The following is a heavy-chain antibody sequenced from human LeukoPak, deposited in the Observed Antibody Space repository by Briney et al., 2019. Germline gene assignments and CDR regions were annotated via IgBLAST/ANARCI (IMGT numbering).Heavy chain of an antibody. CDR2: INHSGST. CDR3: ARDGDATGSFDY. V-gene: IGHV4-34*01. J-gene: IGHJ4*02. Sequence: SETLSLTCAVYGGSFSGYYWSWIRQPPGKGLEWIGEINHSGSTNYNPSLKSRATISVDTSKNQFSLKLSSVTAADTAVYYCARDGDATGSFDYWGQGTLVTVSS. D-gene: IGHD3-10*01. CDR1: GGSFSGYY.